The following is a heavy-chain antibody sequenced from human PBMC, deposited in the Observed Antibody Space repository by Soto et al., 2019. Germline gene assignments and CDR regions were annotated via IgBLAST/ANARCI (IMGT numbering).Heavy chain of an antibody. Sequence: DVKLVESGGGLVKPGGSLRISCVVSGFTFSNAWMTWVRQAPGKGLEWVGRIKRKADGETTDYATSVKGRFAISRDDSKYTLFLQMDGLTIEDTAIYYCTTDRLLSLGESPSRHWFDYWGQGALVTVSS. CDR3: TTDRLLSLGESPSRHWFDY. V-gene: IGHV3-15*01. CDR1: GFTFSNAW. CDR2: IKRKADGETT. J-gene: IGHJ4*02. D-gene: IGHD3-16*01.